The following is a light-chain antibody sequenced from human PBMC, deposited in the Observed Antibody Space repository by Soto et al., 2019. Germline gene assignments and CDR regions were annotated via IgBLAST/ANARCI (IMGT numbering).Light chain of an antibody. CDR2: DDS. CDR1: NIRSKS. V-gene: IGLV3-21*02. Sequence: SYELTQPPSVSVAPGQTARIACGGNNIRSKSVHWYQQKPGQAPVLVVCDDSVRPSGIPERFSGSNSENTATLTISRVEAGDEADYFCQVWDSSSDHSVFGAGTKVTVL. CDR3: QVWDSSSDHSV. J-gene: IGLJ1*01.